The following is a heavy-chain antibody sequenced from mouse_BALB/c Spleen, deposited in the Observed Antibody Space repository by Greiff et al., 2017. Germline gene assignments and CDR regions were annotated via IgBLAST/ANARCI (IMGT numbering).Heavy chain of an antibody. CDR2: ISDGGSYT. CDR1: GFTFSDYY. V-gene: IGHV5-4*02. D-gene: IGHD3-2*02. Sequence: EVHLVESGGGLVKPGGSLKLSCAASGFTFSDYYLYWVRQIPEKRLEWVATISDGGSYTYYPDSMKGRFTTTEDNDKNNLYLQMCSLKSEDAAMYYCTRGRLKGYAMDYWGQGTSVTVSS. CDR3: TRGRLKGYAMDY. J-gene: IGHJ4*01.